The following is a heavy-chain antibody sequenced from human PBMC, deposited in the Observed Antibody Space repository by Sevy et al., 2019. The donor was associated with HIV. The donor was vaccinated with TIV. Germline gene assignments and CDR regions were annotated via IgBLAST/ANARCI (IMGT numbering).Heavy chain of an antibody. CDR1: GGSISSSSYY. Sequence: ETLSLTCTVSGGSISSSSYYWGWIRQPPGKGLEWIGRLYYSGSTYYNPSLKSRVTISVDTSKNQLSLKLSSVTAADTAVYYCARHVSSGQFRRNWFDPWGQGTLVTVSS. CDR2: LYYSGST. CDR3: ARHVSSGQFRRNWFDP. D-gene: IGHD6-19*01. J-gene: IGHJ5*02. V-gene: IGHV4-39*01.